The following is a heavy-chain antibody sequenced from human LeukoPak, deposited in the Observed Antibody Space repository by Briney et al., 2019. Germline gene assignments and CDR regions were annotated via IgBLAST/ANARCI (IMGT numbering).Heavy chain of an antibody. D-gene: IGHD2-2*01. Sequence: VASVKVSCKASGYTFTGYYMHWVRQAPGQGLGWMGWINPNSGGTNYAQKFQGRVTMTRDTSISTAYMELSRLRSDDTAVYYCARRYCSSTSCYLDYWGQGTLVTVSS. CDR3: ARRYCSSTSCYLDY. V-gene: IGHV1-2*02. CDR2: INPNSGGT. CDR1: GYTFTGYY. J-gene: IGHJ4*02.